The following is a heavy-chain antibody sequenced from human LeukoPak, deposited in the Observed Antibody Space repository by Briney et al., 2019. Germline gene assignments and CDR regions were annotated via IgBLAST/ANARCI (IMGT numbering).Heavy chain of an antibody. D-gene: IGHD6-13*01. V-gene: IGHV4-4*07. CDR3: ARGSSWFHY. CDR1: GDSISSNS. CDR2: ISASGST. Sequence: SETLSLTCTVSGDSISSNSWTWIRQPAGEGLEWIGRISASGSTYYNPSLKSRVTMSIDTSKNQFSLRLSSVTAADTAMYYCARGSSWFHYWGQGTLVTVSS. J-gene: IGHJ4*02.